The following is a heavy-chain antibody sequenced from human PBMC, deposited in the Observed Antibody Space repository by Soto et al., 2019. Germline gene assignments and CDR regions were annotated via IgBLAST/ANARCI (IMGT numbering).Heavy chain of an antibody. CDR1: GFTFSSYA. J-gene: IGHJ5*02. Sequence: GGSLRLSCAASGFTFSSYAMHWVRQAPGKGLEWVAVISYDGSNKYYADSVKGRFTISRDNSKNTLYLQMNSLRAEDTAVYYCARIVVVVAATSWFDPWGQGTLVTVSS. V-gene: IGHV3-30*14. CDR2: ISYDGSNK. CDR3: ARIVVVVAATSWFDP. D-gene: IGHD2-15*01.